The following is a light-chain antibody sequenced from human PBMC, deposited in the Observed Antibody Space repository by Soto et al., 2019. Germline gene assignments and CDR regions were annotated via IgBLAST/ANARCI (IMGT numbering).Light chain of an antibody. V-gene: IGKV3-20*01. CDR3: QRYGTSPWT. CDR1: QSVSNSY. J-gene: IGKJ1*01. CDR2: GAT. Sequence: DIVLTQSPGTLSLSPGERATLSCRASQSVSNSYLAWYQQKPGQSPRLLIYGATRRATGIPDRFSGSGSGTEFTLTISRLEPEDFAMYYCQRYGTSPWTFGQGTRVEIK.